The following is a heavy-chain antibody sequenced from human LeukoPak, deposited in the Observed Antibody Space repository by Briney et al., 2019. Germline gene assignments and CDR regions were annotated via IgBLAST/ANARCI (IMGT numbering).Heavy chain of an antibody. CDR3: ARRIASAGTTLGY. CDR1: GYTFTNYD. CDR2: MNPNSGNT. D-gene: IGHD6-13*01. V-gene: IGHV1-8*01. Sequence: GASVKVSCKASGYTFTNYDINWVRQAPGQGLEWMGWMNPNSGNTGSAQKFQGRVTMTRNTSISTAYMELNSLISEDTAVYFCARRIASAGTTLGYWGQRTLVTVSS. J-gene: IGHJ4*02.